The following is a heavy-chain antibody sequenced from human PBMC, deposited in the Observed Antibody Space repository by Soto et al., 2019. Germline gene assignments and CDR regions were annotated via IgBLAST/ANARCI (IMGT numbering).Heavy chain of an antibody. CDR2: ISGSGGST. V-gene: IGHV3-23*01. D-gene: IGHD3-22*01. CDR1: GFTFSSYA. Sequence: PGGSLRLSCAASGFTFSSYAMSWVRQAPGKGLEWVSAISGSGGSTYYADSVKGRFTISRDNSKNTLYLQMNSLRAEDTAVYYCAKRGSSGYHPVWYFDYWGQGTLVTVSS. J-gene: IGHJ4*02. CDR3: AKRGSSGYHPVWYFDY.